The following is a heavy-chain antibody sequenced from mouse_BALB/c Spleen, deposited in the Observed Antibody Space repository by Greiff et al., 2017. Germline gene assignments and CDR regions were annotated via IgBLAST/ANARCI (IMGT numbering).Heavy chain of an antibody. Sequence: EVKVVESGGGLVKPGGSLKLSCAASGFTFSSYAMSWVRQTPEKRLEWVASISSGGSTYYPDSVKGRFTISRDNARNILYLQMSSLRSEDTAMYYCASTVVAPYWYFDVWGAGTTVTVSS. V-gene: IGHV5-6-5*01. CDR3: ASTVVAPYWYFDV. J-gene: IGHJ1*01. D-gene: IGHD1-1*01. CDR2: ISSGGST. CDR1: GFTFSSYA.